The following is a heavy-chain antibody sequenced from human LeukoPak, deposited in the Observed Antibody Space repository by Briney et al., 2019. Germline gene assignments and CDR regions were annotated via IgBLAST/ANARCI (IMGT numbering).Heavy chain of an antibody. Sequence: ASVKVSCKASGYTFTSYGISWVRQAPGQGLEWMGWINAYNGNTNYAQKLQGRVTMTTDTSTSTAYMELRSLRSDDTAVYYCARANYGSGSYAALYYWGQGTLVTVSS. CDR1: GYTFTSYG. J-gene: IGHJ4*02. CDR3: ARANYGSGSYAALYY. CDR2: INAYNGNT. D-gene: IGHD3-10*01. V-gene: IGHV1-18*01.